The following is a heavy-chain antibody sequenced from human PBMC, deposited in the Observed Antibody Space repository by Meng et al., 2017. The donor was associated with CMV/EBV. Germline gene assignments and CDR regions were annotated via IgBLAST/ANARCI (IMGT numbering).Heavy chain of an antibody. CDR2: INHSGST. Sequence: ESLKTSCAVYGGSFSGYYWSWIRQPPGKGLEWIGEINHSGSTNYNPSLKSRVTISVDTSKNQFSLKLSSVTAADTAVYYCARRGRITMVRGVRYYYGMDVWGQGTTVTVSS. CDR1: GGSFSGYY. CDR3: ARRGRITMVRGVRYYYGMDV. V-gene: IGHV4-34*01. D-gene: IGHD3-10*01. J-gene: IGHJ6*02.